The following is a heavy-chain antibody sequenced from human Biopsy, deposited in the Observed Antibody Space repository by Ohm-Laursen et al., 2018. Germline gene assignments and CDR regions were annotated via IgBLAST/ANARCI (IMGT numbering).Heavy chain of an antibody. Sequence: GSLRLSCAASGFAFNLYEMNRVRQAPGKGMEWISYIYGGGSPVSYADSVKGRFTISRDNAQNSLYLHMNSLRAEDTAVYYCARLNSGTYDASDLWGQGTMVIVSS. CDR3: ARLNSGTYDASDL. D-gene: IGHD1-26*01. CDR1: GFAFNLYE. J-gene: IGHJ3*01. CDR2: IYGGGSPV. V-gene: IGHV3-48*03.